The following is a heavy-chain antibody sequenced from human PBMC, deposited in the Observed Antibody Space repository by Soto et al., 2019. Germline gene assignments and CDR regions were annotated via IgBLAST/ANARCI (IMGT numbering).Heavy chain of an antibody. CDR1: GGTVASSHW. D-gene: IGHD2-21*02. V-gene: IGHV4-4*02. CDR2: VYHTGDT. J-gene: IGHJ5*02. Sequence: SETLSLTCGVSGGTVASSHWCSCVRQSPGRGLEWIGNVYHTGDTNFNPSLQSRVTFSVDKSNNQFSLRLTSVTAADTAVYFCAREIVTAGGNNYFDPWGPGTLVTVSS. CDR3: AREIVTAGGNNYFDP.